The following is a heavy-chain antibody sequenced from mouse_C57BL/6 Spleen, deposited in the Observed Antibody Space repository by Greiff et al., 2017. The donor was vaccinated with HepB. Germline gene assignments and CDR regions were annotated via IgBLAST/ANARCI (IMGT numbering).Heavy chain of an antibody. Sequence: EVKLMESGGDLVKPGGSLKLSCAASGFTFSSYGMSWVRQTPDKRLEWVATISSGGSYTYYPDSVKGRFTISRDNAKNTLYLQMSSLKSEDTAMYYCARPSRTYDCYYYAMDYWGQGTSVTVSS. J-gene: IGHJ4*01. D-gene: IGHD2-3*01. CDR3: ARPSRTYDCYYYAMDY. V-gene: IGHV5-6*01. CDR1: GFTFSSYG. CDR2: ISSGGSYT.